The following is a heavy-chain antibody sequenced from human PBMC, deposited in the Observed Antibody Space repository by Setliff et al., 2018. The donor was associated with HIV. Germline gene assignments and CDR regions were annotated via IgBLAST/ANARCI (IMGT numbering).Heavy chain of an antibody. J-gene: IGHJ4*02. D-gene: IGHD6-19*01. CDR3: ARGSSGWTFDY. Sequence: GASVKVSCKASGYTFSSYSLHWVRQAPGQGLEWMGVINPHGGSTNYAQKFQGRVTMTRDTSTSTVYMELSSVTAADTAVYYCARGSSGWTFDYWGQGTLVTVSS. CDR1: GYTFSSYS. V-gene: IGHV1-46*01. CDR2: INPHGGST.